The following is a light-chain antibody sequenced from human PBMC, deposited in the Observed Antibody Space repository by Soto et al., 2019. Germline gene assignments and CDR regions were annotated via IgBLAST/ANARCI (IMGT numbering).Light chain of an antibody. CDR1: QSVSSY. Sequence: IVVTQSAAALSLSPGERAALSCRASQSVSSYLAWYQQKPGQASRLLIYEASTRATGIPARFSGRGSGTDCTLTISSLEPEDFAVYFCQQRTRKTFGQGTKVEIK. V-gene: IGKV3-11*01. CDR2: EAS. CDR3: QQRTRKT. J-gene: IGKJ1*01.